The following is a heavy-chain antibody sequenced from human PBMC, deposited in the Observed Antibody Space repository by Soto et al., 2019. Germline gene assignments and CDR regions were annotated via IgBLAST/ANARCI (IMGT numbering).Heavy chain of an antibody. Sequence: SETLSLTCTVSGGSISSYYWSWIRQPPGKGLEWIGYIYYSGSTNYNPSLKSRVTTSVDTSKNRFSPKLSSVTAADTAVYYCARESFYDSGGFHGFDYWGQGTLVTVSS. CDR3: ARESFYDSGGFHGFDY. V-gene: IGHV4-59*01. D-gene: IGHD3-22*01. CDR2: IYYSGST. J-gene: IGHJ4*02. CDR1: GGSISSYY.